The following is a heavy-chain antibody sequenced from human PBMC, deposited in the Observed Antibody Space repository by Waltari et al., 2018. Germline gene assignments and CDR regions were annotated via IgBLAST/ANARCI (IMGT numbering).Heavy chain of an antibody. CDR1: GYTFTGYY. V-gene: IGHV1-2*02. Sequence: QVQLVQSGAEVKKPGASVKVSCKASGYTFTGYYMHWVRQPPGQGLEWMGWINPNSGGTNYAQKFQGRVTMTRDTSISTAYMELSRLRSDDTAVYYCARDRPVGSTSVYDIDYWGQGTLVTVSS. D-gene: IGHD2-2*01. J-gene: IGHJ4*02. CDR3: ARDRPVGSTSVYDIDY. CDR2: INPNSGGT.